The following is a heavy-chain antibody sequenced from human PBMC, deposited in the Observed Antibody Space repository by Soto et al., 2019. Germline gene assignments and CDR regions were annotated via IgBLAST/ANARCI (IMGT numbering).Heavy chain of an antibody. CDR3: AKGLSGRIAAAGPSDY. D-gene: IGHD6-13*01. CDR2: ISYDGSNK. Sequence: GGSLRLSCAASGFTFSSYGMHWVRQAPGKGLEWVAVISYDGSNKYYADSVKGRFTISRDNSKNTLYLQMNSLRAEDTAVYYCAKGLSGRIAAAGPSDYWGQGTLVTVSS. V-gene: IGHV3-30*18. CDR1: GFTFSSYG. J-gene: IGHJ4*02.